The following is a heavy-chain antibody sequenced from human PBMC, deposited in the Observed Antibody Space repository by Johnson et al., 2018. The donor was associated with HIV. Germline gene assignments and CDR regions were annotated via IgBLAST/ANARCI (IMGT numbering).Heavy chain of an antibody. CDR2: IKQDGSEK. CDR1: GFTFTHFA. CDR3: YCTDDFGARSGSKGTFDA. Sequence: VQLVESGGGVVQPGRSLRLSCAASGFTFTHFAMDWVRQAPGKGLEWVANIKQDGSEKYYVDSVKGRFTISRDNSKNTLYLQMTSLRQDDTAVYSCYCTDDFGARSGSKGTFDAWGQGTMVTVSS. J-gene: IGHJ3*01. D-gene: IGHD4/OR15-4a*01. V-gene: IGHV3-7*03.